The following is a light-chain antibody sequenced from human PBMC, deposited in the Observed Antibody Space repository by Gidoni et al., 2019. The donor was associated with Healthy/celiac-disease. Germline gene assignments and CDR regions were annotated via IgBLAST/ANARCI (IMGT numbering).Light chain of an antibody. CDR1: SSNIGSNY. Sequence: QSVLTQPPSAPGTPGQRVTISCSGSSSNIGSNYVYWYQQLPGTAPKLLIYRNNQRPSGVPDRFSGSKSGTSASRAISGLRSEDEADYYCAAWDDSLSGRVFGGGTKLTVL. J-gene: IGLJ2*01. V-gene: IGLV1-47*01. CDR3: AAWDDSLSGRV. CDR2: RNN.